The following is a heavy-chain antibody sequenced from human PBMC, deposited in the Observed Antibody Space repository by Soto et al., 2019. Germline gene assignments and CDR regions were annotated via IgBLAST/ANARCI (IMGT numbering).Heavy chain of an antibody. D-gene: IGHD2-2*01. J-gene: IGHJ1*01. CDR3: AKDSVPAAMIAEYFQH. Sequence: GGSLRLSCAASGFGFTFSTSAMSWVRQAPGKGLEWVSAISGSGGSTYYADSVKGRFTISRDNSKNTLYLQMNSLRAEDTAVYYCAKDSVPAAMIAEYFQHWGQGTLVTVSS. V-gene: IGHV3-23*01. CDR1: GFGFTFSTSA. CDR2: ISGSGGST.